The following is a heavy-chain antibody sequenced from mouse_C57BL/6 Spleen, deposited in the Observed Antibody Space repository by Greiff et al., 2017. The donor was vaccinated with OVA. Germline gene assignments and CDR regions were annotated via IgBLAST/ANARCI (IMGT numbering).Heavy chain of an antibody. CDR1: GFTFSDAW. V-gene: IGHV6-6*01. D-gene: IGHD1-1*01. Sequence: EVHLVESGGGLVQPGGSMKLSCAASGFTFSDAWMDWVRQSPEKGLEWVAEIRNKANNHATYYAESVKGRFTISRDDSKSSVYLQMNSLRAEDTGIYYCTRSITTVVPRYFDVWGTGTTVTVSS. CDR2: IRNKANNHAT. J-gene: IGHJ1*03. CDR3: TRSITTVVPRYFDV.